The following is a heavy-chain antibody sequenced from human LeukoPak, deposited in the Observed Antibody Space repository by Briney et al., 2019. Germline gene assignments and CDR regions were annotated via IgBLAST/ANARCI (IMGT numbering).Heavy chain of an antibody. CDR1: GGSISTYY. V-gene: IGHV4-4*09. D-gene: IGHD3-3*01. CDR2: IYASGST. CDR3: ARHKAIFGVVRSFLDV. Sequence: SETLSLTCTVSGGSISTYYWSWIRQPPGKGLEWIGYIYASGSTNYNPSLKSRVTISEDTSKKQFSLKLSSVTAADTAVYYCARHKAIFGVVRSFLDVWGKGTTVSVSS. J-gene: IGHJ6*04.